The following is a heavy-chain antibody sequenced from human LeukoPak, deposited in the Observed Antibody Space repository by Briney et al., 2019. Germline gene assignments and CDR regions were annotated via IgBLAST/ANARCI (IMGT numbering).Heavy chain of an antibody. J-gene: IGHJ1*01. V-gene: IGHV4-34*01. CDR1: GGPFSGYY. CDR3: ARGSYDSSDFEYFHH. D-gene: IGHD3-22*01. CDR2: IYYSGST. Sequence: SETLSLTCAVYGGPFSGYYWSWIRQPPGKGLEWIGTIYYSGSTYYNPSLKSRVTMSVDTSKNQFSLKLSSVTAADTAVYYCARGSYDSSDFEYFHHWGQGTLVTVSS.